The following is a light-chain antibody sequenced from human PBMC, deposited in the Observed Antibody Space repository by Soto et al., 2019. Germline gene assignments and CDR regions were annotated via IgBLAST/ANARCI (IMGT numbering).Light chain of an antibody. J-gene: IGKJ1*01. CDR3: QQYYSSPWT. CDR2: WAS. CDR1: QSILSSSNNKNY. V-gene: IGKV4-1*01. Sequence: DIVMTQSPDSLAVSLGERATINCKSSQSILSSSNNKNYLAWYQQKPGQPPKLLIYWASTLHSGVPDRFSGSASGTDFTLTISSLQAEDVAVYYCQQYYSSPWTFGQGTKVEIK.